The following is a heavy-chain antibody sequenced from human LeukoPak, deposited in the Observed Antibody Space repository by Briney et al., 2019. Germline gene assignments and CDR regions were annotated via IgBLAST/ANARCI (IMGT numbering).Heavy chain of an antibody. CDR2: ISSSGSTI. Sequence: GGSLRLSCAASGFTFSDYYMSWIRQAPGKGLEWVSYISSSGSTIYYADSVKGRFTISRDNAKNSLYLQMNSLRAEDTAVYYCARDRRAPGYYYDSSSHPVDYWGQGTLVTVSS. D-gene: IGHD3-22*01. CDR1: GFTFSDYY. V-gene: IGHV3-11*01. J-gene: IGHJ4*02. CDR3: ARDRRAPGYYYDSSSHPVDY.